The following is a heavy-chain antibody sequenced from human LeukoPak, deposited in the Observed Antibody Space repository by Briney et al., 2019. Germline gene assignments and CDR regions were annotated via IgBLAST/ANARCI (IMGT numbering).Heavy chain of an antibody. CDR3: ANKRGYNYGYGAY. CDR1: GFTFSSYG. J-gene: IGHJ4*02. CDR2: IRYDGINK. V-gene: IGHV3-30*02. D-gene: IGHD5-18*01. Sequence: PGGSLRLSCAASGFTFSSYGMHWVRQAPGKGLEWVAFIRYDGINKYYTDSEKGRFTISRDNSKNTLYQQMNSRRADDTAECYCANKRGYNYGYGAYWGQGTLVTVSS.